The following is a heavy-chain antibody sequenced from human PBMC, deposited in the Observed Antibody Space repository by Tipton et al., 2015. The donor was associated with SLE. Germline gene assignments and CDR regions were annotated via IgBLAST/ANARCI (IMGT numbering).Heavy chain of an antibody. CDR3: ARSPRGGGYYPYYFDY. J-gene: IGHJ4*02. V-gene: IGHV4-61*08. CDR1: GGSVSSGAFH. Sequence: TLSLTCTVSGGSVSSGAFHWGWVRRPPGKGLEWIGYFYSGGGTNYNPSLKSRVTISVDTSKNQFSLKLSSVTAANTAVYYCARSPRGGGYYPYYFDYWGQGTLVTVSS. D-gene: IGHD3-3*01. CDR2: FYSGGGT.